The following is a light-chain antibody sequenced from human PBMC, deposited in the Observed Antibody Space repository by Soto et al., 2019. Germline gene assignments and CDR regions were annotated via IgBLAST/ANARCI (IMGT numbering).Light chain of an antibody. CDR2: EVS. Sequence: QSVLTQPASVSGSPGQSITISCTGTSSGVGTYKYVSWYQLHPGKAPKLMVYEVSNRPSGVSNRFSGSKSGNTASLTISGLQAEDEADYHCSSYTSSSTYVFGTGTKVTV. CDR1: SSGVGTYKY. CDR3: SSYTSSSTYV. J-gene: IGLJ1*01. V-gene: IGLV2-14*01.